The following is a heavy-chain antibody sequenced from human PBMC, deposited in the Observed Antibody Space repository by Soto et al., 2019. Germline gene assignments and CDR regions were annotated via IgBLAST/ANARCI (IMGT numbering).Heavy chain of an antibody. CDR3: VRYCSTTLCNGVATRTFDY. J-gene: IGHJ4*02. CDR1: RFTFSTYE. Sequence: PWGSLRLSCAASRFTFSTYEMNWVRQAPGKGLEWVSYISSSGYTVYYADSVKGRFTISRDNTRNSLYLQMNSLRDEDTALYYCVRYCSTTLCNGVATRTFDYWGQGTLVTVSS. V-gene: IGHV3-48*03. D-gene: IGHD2-2*01. CDR2: ISSSGYTV.